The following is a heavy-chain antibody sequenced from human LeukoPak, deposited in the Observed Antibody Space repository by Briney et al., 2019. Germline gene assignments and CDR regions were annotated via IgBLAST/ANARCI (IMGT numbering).Heavy chain of an antibody. CDR2: IIPIFGTA. CDR1: GGTFIIYA. Sequence: GASVKVSCKDSGGTFIIYAISWVRQAPGQGLEWMGGIIPIFGTANYAQKFQGRVTITADESTSTAYMELNSLRAEDTAVYYCARVPEGVRGYSYGYGFDYWGQGTLVTVSS. J-gene: IGHJ4*02. V-gene: IGHV1-69*13. D-gene: IGHD5-18*01. CDR3: ARVPEGVRGYSYGYGFDY.